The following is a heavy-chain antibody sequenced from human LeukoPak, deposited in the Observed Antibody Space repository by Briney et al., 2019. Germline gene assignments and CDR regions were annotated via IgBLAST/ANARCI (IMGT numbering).Heavy chain of an antibody. Sequence: SETLSLTCAVSGVSITNYYWAWIRQPAGKGLEWIGRMYISGSTNYNPSLKSRVSISIDKTKNQFSLKLRSVTAADTAIYYCARDYLVGAPLDSWGQGTLVTVSS. CDR2: MYISGST. D-gene: IGHD1-26*01. CDR1: GVSITNYY. CDR3: ARDYLVGAPLDS. J-gene: IGHJ4*02. V-gene: IGHV4-4*07.